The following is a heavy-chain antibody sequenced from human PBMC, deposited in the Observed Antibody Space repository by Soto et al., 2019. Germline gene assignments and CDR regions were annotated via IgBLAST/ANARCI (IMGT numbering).Heavy chain of an antibody. J-gene: IGHJ6*02. Sequence: SETLSLTCAVYGGSFSGYYWSWIRQPPGKGLEWIGEINHSGSTNYNPSLKSRVTISVDTSKNQFSLKLSSVTAADTAVYYCARMAATRIVVVIFYHGMDVWGQGTTVTVSS. CDR1: GGSFSGYY. V-gene: IGHV4-34*01. D-gene: IGHD3-22*01. CDR3: ARMAATRIVVVIFYHGMDV. CDR2: INHSGST.